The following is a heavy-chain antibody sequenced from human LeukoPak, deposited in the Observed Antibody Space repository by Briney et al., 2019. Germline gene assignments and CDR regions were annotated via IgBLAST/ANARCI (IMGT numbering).Heavy chain of an antibody. J-gene: IGHJ5*02. CDR2: IYYTGST. V-gene: IGHV4-59*01. Sequence: SETLSLTCTVSGGSISTYYWSWIRQSPGKGLEWIGYIYYTGSTNYNPSLKSQVTISVDTSKNQFSLKLSSVTAADTAVYYCARPRSSGWPDYHHWGQGTLVTVSS. D-gene: IGHD6-19*01. CDR3: ARPRSSGWPDYHH. CDR1: GGSISTYY.